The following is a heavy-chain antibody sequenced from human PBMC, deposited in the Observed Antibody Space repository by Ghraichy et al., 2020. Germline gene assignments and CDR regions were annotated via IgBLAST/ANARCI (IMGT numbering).Heavy chain of an antibody. J-gene: IGHJ6*02. Sequence: LSLTCAASGFTVSSNYMSWVRQAPGKGLEWVSVIYSGGSTYYADSVKGRFTISRDNSKNTLYLQMNSLRAEDTAVYYCATYGGVVVTAIPIYYYYGMDVWGQGTTVTVSS. CDR1: GFTVSSNY. D-gene: IGHD2-21*02. CDR2: IYSGGST. CDR3: ATYGGVVVTAIPIYYYYGMDV. V-gene: IGHV3-66*02.